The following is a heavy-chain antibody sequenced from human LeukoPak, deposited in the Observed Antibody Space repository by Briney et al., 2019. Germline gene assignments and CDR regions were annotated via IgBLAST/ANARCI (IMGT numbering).Heavy chain of an antibody. D-gene: IGHD2-21*01. J-gene: IGHJ4*02. CDR3: ARDARSNCGGDCYS. CDR2: INPNSGGT. V-gene: IGHV1-2*04. CDR1: GYTFTGYY. Sequence: GASVKVSCKASGYTFTGYYMHWVRQAPGQGLEWMGWINPNSGGTNYAQKFQGWVTMTRDTSISTAYMELSRLRSDDTAVYYCARDARSNCGGDCYSWGPGTLVSVSS.